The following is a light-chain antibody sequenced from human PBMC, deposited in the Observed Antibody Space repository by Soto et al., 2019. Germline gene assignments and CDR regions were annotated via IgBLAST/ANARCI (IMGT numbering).Light chain of an antibody. J-gene: IGLJ2*01. CDR1: SSDIGDYDY. Sequence: QSVLTQPASVSGSPGQSITISCTGTSSDIGDYDYVSWYQHLPGKAPKLLIFDVTHRPSGVSDRFSGSKSGNTASLTISGVRPEDEADYYCCSYTDTALDVVFGGGIKLTVL. CDR2: DVT. V-gene: IGLV2-14*01. CDR3: CSYTDTALDVV.